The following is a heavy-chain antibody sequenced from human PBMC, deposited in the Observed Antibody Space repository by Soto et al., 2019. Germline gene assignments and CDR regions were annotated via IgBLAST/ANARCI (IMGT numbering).Heavy chain of an antibody. CDR3: ARDVAHGYTENV. V-gene: IGHV4-30-4*01. CDR1: GGSVGSGEYY. CDR2: IYDSGIT. Sequence: SETLSLTCTVSGGSVGSGEYYYSWIRQPPGKGLEWIGYIYDSGITNYTPSLKGRVTMSLDRSNNQVSLKLSSVTAADTAVYFCARDVAHGYTENVWGQGTMVTTSS. J-gene: IGHJ3*01. D-gene: IGHD5-18*01.